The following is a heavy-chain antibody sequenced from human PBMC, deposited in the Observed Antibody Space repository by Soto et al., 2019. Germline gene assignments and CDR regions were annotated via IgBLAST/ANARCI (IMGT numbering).Heavy chain of an antibody. CDR1: GYTFTGYY. CDR2: ISAYNGNT. CDR3: VRLDYYGSGSYYPHYYYGRDV. D-gene: IGHD3-10*01. J-gene: IGHJ6*02. Sequence: ASVKVSCKASGYTFTGYYMHWVRQAPGQGLEWMGWISAYNGNTNYAQKLQGRVTMTTDTSTSTAYMELRSLRSDDTAVYYCVRLDYYGSGSYYPHYYYGRDVWGQGTTVTVSS. V-gene: IGHV1-18*04.